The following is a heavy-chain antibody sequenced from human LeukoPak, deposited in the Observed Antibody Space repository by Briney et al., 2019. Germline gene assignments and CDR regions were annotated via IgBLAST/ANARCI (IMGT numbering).Heavy chain of an antibody. CDR2: INLNSGGT. Sequence: ASVKVSCKASGYTFTGYYMHWVRQAPGQGLEWMGWINLNSGGTNYAQKFQGRVTMTRDTSISTAYMELSRLRSDDTAVYYCARVAPMVRGGIHYYYYYMDVWGKGTTVTISS. CDR1: GYTFTGYY. D-gene: IGHD3-10*01. J-gene: IGHJ6*03. CDR3: ARVAPMVRGGIHYYYYYMDV. V-gene: IGHV1-2*02.